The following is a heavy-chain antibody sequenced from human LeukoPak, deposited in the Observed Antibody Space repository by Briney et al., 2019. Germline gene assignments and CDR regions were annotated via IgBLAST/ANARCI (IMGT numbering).Heavy chain of an antibody. V-gene: IGHV3-23*01. D-gene: IGHD4-23*01. CDR3: AKDLNDYGGNSGRFDY. J-gene: IGHJ4*02. Sequence: GASLRLSCAASGFTFSNYVMSWVRQAPGKGLEWVSTISGSGGSTYYSDSVKGRFTISRDNSKNTLYLQMNSLRAEDTAVYYCAKDLNDYGGNSGRFDYWGQGTLVTVSS. CDR1: GFTFSNYV. CDR2: ISGSGGST.